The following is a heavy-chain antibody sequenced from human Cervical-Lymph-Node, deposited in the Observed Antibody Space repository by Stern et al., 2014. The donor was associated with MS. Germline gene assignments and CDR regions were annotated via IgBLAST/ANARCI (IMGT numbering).Heavy chain of an antibody. CDR3: ARPPPRRKWDDPNYGMDV. CDR1: GYTFTNNW. V-gene: IGHV5-51*03. D-gene: IGHD1-1*01. Sequence: VQLVESGAEVKKPGESLKISCKGSGYTFTNNWIAWVRQMPGKGLEWMGIIYPDDSDLRYSPSLQGKVTISADKSISTASLQWSSVKAADSAVYYCARPPPRRKWDDPNYGMDVWGQGTTVTVSS. CDR2: IYPDDSDL. J-gene: IGHJ6*02.